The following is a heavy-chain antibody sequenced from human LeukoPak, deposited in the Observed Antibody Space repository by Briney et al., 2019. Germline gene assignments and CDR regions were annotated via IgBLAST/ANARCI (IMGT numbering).Heavy chain of an antibody. D-gene: IGHD1-26*01. J-gene: IGHJ4*02. V-gene: IGHV3-7*01. CDR2: INQDGSAK. CDR1: GFTFGDFW. Sequence: GGSLRLSCAASGFTFGDFWMGWVRGAPGKGRGWLPNINQDGSAKYYGDSLKGRFTISRDNAKNSLYLQVNSLRAEDTAVYYCARDKIVGPTLLDYWGQGTLVTVSS. CDR3: ARDKIVGPTLLDY.